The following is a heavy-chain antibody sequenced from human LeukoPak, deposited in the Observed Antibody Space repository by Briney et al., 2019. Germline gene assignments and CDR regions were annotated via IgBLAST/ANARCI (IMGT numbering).Heavy chain of an antibody. CDR1: GYSISSAYY. D-gene: IGHD3-22*01. J-gene: IGHJ3*02. CDR3: ARCKSYYDSSGSSYAFDI. CDR2: IYHSGST. Sequence: SETLSLTCTVSGYSISSAYYWGWIRQPPGKGLEWIGSIYHSGSTYYNPSLKSRVTISVDTSKNQFSLKLSSVTAADTAVYYCARCKSYYDSSGSSYAFDIWGQGTMVTVSS. V-gene: IGHV4-38-2*02.